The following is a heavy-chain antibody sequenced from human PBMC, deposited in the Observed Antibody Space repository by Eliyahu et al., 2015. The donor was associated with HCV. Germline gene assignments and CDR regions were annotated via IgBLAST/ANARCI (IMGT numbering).Heavy chain of an antibody. V-gene: IGHV3-53*01. Sequence: EVQLVESGGGLIQPGGSQRLSCAASGFAVSSNYMSWVRQAPGKGLEWGVSGIYSGGSTYYADSVXGRFTISRDNSENTLHLHMNSLRAEDTAVYYCARGSSGDSYYYYALDVWGQGTTVTVSS. CDR2: IYSGGST. J-gene: IGHJ6*02. CDR1: GFAVSSNY. CDR3: ARGSSGDSYYYYALDV. D-gene: IGHD2-15*01.